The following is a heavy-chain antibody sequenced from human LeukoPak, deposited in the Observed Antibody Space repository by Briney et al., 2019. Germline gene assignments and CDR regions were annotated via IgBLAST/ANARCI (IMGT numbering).Heavy chain of an antibody. Sequence: GGSLRLSCSASGFTFSSYAMHWVRQAPGKGLEYVSAISSNGGSTYYADSVKGRFTISRDNSKNTLYLQMSSLRAEDTAVYYCVRADYYHSSGYYYRYFQHWGQGTLVTVSS. V-gene: IGHV3-64D*06. CDR2: ISSNGGST. J-gene: IGHJ1*01. CDR1: GFTFSSYA. D-gene: IGHD3-22*01. CDR3: VRADYYHSSGYYYRYFQH.